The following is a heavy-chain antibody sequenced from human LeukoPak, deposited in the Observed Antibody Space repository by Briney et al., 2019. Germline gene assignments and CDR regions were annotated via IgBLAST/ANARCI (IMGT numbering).Heavy chain of an antibody. Sequence: PSETLSLTCGVFGVSINDYYWSWIRQSPGKRLEWIGEISHTEGTRYNPSLESRVTMSVGTSENQLSLKLIFVTAADTAVYYCAGIRCGHSGSVCYNHWGLGTLVTVSS. CDR2: ISHTEGT. D-gene: IGHD3-9*01. J-gene: IGHJ4*02. CDR3: AGIRCGHSGSVCYNH. CDR1: GVSINDYY. V-gene: IGHV4-34*01.